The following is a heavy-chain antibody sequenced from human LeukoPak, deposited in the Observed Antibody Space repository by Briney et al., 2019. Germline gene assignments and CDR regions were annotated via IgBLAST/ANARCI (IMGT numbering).Heavy chain of an antibody. V-gene: IGHV3-23*01. Sequence: GGSLRLSCAASGFTFSTYAMSWVRQAPGKGLEWVSAISGSTGRTYYADSVKGRFTISRDNSKNTLYLQMNSLRAEDTAVYYCAKDGYYDSSAYYYVRYFDLWGRGTLVTVSS. J-gene: IGHJ2*01. CDR2: ISGSTGRT. CDR1: GFTFSTYA. CDR3: AKDGYYDSSAYYYVRYFDL. D-gene: IGHD3-22*01.